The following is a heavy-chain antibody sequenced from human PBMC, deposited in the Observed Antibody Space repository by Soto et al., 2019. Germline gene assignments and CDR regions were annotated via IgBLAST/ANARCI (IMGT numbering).Heavy chain of an antibody. J-gene: IGHJ4*02. CDR2: ITATGDRT. CDR1: GFSFITYS. Sequence: PGGSLRLSCADSGFSFITYSMSWVRQTPGKGLEWVSAITATGDRTYYADSVTGRFTISRDNSKKTHYLQMTSLRAEDTAIYYCATMNGYFEYWGQGTPVTVSS. D-gene: IGHD3-22*01. V-gene: IGHV3-23*01. CDR3: ATMNGYFEY.